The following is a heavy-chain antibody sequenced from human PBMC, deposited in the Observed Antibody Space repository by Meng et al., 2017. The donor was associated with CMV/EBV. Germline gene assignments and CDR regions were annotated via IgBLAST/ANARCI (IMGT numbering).Heavy chain of an antibody. D-gene: IGHD3-10*01. J-gene: IGHJ6*02. V-gene: IGHV3-23*03. CDR3: AKFSQGSGSYYRRNYYYGMDV. CDR1: GFTFSSYA. Sequence: GGSLRLSCAASGFTFSSYAMSWVRQAPGKGLEWVSVIYSGGSSTYYADSVKGRSTISRDNSKNTLYLQMNSLRAEDTAVYYCAKFSQGSGSYYRRNYYYGMDVWGQGTTVTVSS. CDR2: IYSGGSST.